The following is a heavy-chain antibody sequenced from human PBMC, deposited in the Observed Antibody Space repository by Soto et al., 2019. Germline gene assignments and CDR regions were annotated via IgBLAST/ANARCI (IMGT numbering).Heavy chain of an antibody. D-gene: IGHD2-2*01. J-gene: IGHJ6*02. V-gene: IGHV4-34*01. CDR3: ARDWPPIPPVPAAKIDSYYYGMDV. Sequence: QVQLQQWGAGLLKPSETLSLTCAVYGGSFSGYYWSWIRQPPGKGLEWIGEINHSGSTNYNPSLKSRVTISVDTSKNQFSLKLSSVTAADTAVYYCARDWPPIPPVPAAKIDSYYYGMDVWGQGTTVTVSS. CDR1: GGSFSGYY. CDR2: INHSGST.